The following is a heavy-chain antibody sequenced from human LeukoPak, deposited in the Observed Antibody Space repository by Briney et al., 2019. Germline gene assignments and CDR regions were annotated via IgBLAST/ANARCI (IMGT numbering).Heavy chain of an antibody. D-gene: IGHD4-17*01. J-gene: IGHJ4*02. CDR2: ITSSGSPI. CDR3: AGPLGRSTLTTQPI. V-gene: IGHV3-48*02. Sequence: GGSLRLSCAASGFTFSRYEMNWVRQAPGKELEWVSYITSSGSPIFYADSVKGRFTVSRDNAKKSLYLQMHSLRDEDTAVYYCAGPLGRSTLTTQPIWGQGTLVTVSS. CDR1: GFTFSRYE.